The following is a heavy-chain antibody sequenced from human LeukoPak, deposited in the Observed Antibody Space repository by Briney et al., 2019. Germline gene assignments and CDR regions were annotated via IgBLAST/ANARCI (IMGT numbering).Heavy chain of an antibody. CDR1: GGSFSGYY. CDR3: ARARSGNYYYYYMDV. D-gene: IGHD3-3*01. J-gene: IGHJ6*03. Sequence: SETLSLTCAVYGGSFSGYYWSWIRQPPGKGLEWIGEINHSGSTNYNPSLKRRVTISVDKSKKQFSLKRSSVTAADTAVYYCARARSGNYYYYYMDVWGRGTTVTVSS. CDR2: INHSGST. V-gene: IGHV4-34*01.